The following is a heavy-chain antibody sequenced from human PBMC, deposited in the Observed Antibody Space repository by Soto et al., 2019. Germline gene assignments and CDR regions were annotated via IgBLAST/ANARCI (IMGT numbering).Heavy chain of an antibody. CDR1: GFTFSSYA. CDR2: ISYDGSNK. CDR3: AREGVTGYYYGMDV. D-gene: IGHD3-16*01. Sequence: QVQLVESGGGVVQPGRSLRLSCAASGFTFSSYAMHWVRQAPGKGLEWVAVISYDGSNKYYADSVKGRFTISRDNSKNTLYLQINSLIAEDTAVYYCAREGVTGYYYGMDVWGQGTTVTVSS. J-gene: IGHJ6*02. V-gene: IGHV3-30-3*01.